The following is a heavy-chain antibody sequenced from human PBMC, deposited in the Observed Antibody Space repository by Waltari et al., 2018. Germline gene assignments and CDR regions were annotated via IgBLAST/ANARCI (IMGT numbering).Heavy chain of an antibody. V-gene: IGHV3-23*04. D-gene: IGHD3-22*01. Sequence: EVQLVESGGGLVQPGGSMRLSCAAPGFTFSSTARSWFRQAPGKGLEWVSAISGSGGSTYDADSVKGRFTISRDNSKNTLYLQMNSLRAEDTAVYYCAKNPGGVVIPPLDYWGQGTLVTVSS. CDR2: ISGSGGST. CDR1: GFTFSSTA. J-gene: IGHJ4*02. CDR3: AKNPGGVVIPPLDY.